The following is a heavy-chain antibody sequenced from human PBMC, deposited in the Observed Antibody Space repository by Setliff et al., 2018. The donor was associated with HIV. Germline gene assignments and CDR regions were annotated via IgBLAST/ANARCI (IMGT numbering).Heavy chain of an antibody. CDR2: IKQDGSEK. J-gene: IGHJ3*02. V-gene: IGHV3-7*01. D-gene: IGHD3-22*01. CDR3: ARDLYYYDSSGPPDAFDI. CDR1: GFTFSSYW. Sequence: GGSLRLSCAASGFTFSSYWMSWVRQAPGKGLEWVANIKQDGSEKYYVDSVKGRFTISRDKAKNSLYLQMNSLRAEDTAVYYCARDLYYYDSSGPPDAFDIWGQGTMVTVSS.